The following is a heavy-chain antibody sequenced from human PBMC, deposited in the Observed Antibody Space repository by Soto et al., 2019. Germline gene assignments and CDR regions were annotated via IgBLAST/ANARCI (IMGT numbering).Heavy chain of an antibody. CDR1: GGTFSSYA. D-gene: IGHD1-1*01. CDR3: ARGRGMGYSTTWNIYWYYNMDV. Sequence: QVQLVQSGAEVKKPGSSVRVSCKASGGTFSSYAITWVRQAPGQGLEWMGGIITIFGTTNYAQQFQGRVTITADDSTHKAYMELSSLRSEDTAVYYCARGRGMGYSTTWNIYWYYNMDVWGKGTSVTVSS. V-gene: IGHV1-69*01. CDR2: IITIFGTT. J-gene: IGHJ6*04.